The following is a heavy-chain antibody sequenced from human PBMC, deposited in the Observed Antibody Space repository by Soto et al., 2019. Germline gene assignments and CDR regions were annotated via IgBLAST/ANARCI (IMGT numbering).Heavy chain of an antibody. CDR2: ISSTSSTI. J-gene: IGHJ5*01. D-gene: IGHD6-19*01. CDR3: ARDRSDSHGWYFDS. CDR1: GFTFNTYS. V-gene: IGHV3-48*01. Sequence: EVQLVESGGGLVQPGGSLRLSCAASGFTFNTYSMNWVRQAPGKGLEWLSYISSTSSTIYYADSVKGRFTISRDNAKNSLYLQMNSLRAEDTAVYYCARDRSDSHGWYFDSWGQGTLVTVSS.